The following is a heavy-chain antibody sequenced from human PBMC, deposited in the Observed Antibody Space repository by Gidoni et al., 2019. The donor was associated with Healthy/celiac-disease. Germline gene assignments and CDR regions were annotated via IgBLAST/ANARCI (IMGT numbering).Heavy chain of an antibody. J-gene: IGHJ6*03. CDR2: ISGSGGST. CDR1: GFTFSRYA. D-gene: IGHD2-15*01. V-gene: IGHV3-23*01. Sequence: EVQLLESGGGLVQPGGSLRLSCAASGFTFSRYAMSWVRQAPGKGLEWVSAISGSGGSTYYADSVKCRFTISRDNSKNTLYLQMNSLRAEDTAVYYCAKANRDIVGPHYYYMDVWGKGTTVTVSS. CDR3: AKANRDIVGPHYYYMDV.